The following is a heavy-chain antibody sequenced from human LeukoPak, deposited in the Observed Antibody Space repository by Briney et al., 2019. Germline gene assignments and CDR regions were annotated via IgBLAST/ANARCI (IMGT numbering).Heavy chain of an antibody. V-gene: IGHV3-23*01. CDR2: ISGSGGST. J-gene: IGHJ4*02. CDR1: GFTFSSYA. CDR3: VKDDGWVQDAN. Sequence: GGSLRLSCAASGFTFSSYAMSWVRQAPGKGLEWVSAISGSGGSTYYADSVKGRFTISRDNSKNTLYLQMNSLRAEDTAVYYCVKDDGWVQDANWGQGTLVTVSS. D-gene: IGHD2-2*01.